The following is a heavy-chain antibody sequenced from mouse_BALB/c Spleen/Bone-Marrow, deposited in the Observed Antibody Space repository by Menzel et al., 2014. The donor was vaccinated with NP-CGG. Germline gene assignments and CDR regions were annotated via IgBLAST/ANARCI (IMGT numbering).Heavy chain of an antibody. D-gene: IGHD3-2*01. Sequence: QVQLQQSGAELAKPGASVKMSCKASGYIFTNYWMHWVKQRPGQGLEWIGYINPNTGYTEYNQKFKDKATVTADKSSSTAYMQLNSLTSEDSAVHYCARRGDSSGYAFAYWGQGTLVTVSA. J-gene: IGHJ3*01. CDR2: INPNTGYT. CDR1: GYIFTNYW. V-gene: IGHV1-7*01. CDR3: ARRGDSSGYAFAY.